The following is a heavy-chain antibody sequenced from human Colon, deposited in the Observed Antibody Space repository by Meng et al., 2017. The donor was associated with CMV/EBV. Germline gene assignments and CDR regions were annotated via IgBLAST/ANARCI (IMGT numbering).Heavy chain of an antibody. Sequence: LRLSWSASGFTFTNAEMTWVRQASGKGLEWIGRIKSKIDGGKIDYAAPVRGRFAISRDDSKATVYLQIDTLEIEDTGMYYCTTLLRGFWGQGTLVTVSS. CDR2: IKSKIDGGKI. J-gene: IGHJ4*02. CDR3: TTLLRGF. D-gene: IGHD2-15*01. V-gene: IGHV3-15*01. CDR1: GFTFTNAE.